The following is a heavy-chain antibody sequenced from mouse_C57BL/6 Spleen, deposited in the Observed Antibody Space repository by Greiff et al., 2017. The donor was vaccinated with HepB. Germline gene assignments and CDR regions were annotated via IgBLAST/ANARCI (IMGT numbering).Heavy chain of an antibody. Sequence: DVKLVESGGGLVKPGGSLKLSCAASGFTFSDYGMHWVRQAPEKGLEWVAYISSGSSTIYYADTVKGRFTISRDNAKNTLCLQMTSLRSEDTAMYYCARDGYPYYAMDYWGQGTSVTVSS. J-gene: IGHJ4*01. CDR3: ARDGYPYYAMDY. V-gene: IGHV5-17*01. CDR1: GFTFSDYG. D-gene: IGHD2-3*01. CDR2: ISSGSSTI.